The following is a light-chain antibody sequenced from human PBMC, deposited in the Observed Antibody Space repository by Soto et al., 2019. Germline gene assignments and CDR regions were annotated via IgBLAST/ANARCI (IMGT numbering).Light chain of an antibody. CDR2: EVS. CDR3: SSLRA. Sequence: QSALTQPASVSGSPGQSITISCTGTSSDIGGYNYVSWYQHHPGKAPKLMIYEVSNRPSGVSNRFSGSKSGNTASLTISGLQADDEADYYCSSLRAFGTGTKLTVL. CDR1: SSDIGGYNY. J-gene: IGLJ1*01. V-gene: IGLV2-14*01.